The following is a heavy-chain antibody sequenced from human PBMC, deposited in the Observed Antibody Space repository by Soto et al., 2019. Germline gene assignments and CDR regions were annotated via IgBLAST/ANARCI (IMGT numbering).Heavy chain of an antibody. CDR2: INPNSGGT. V-gene: IGHV1-2*04. D-gene: IGHD2-8*02. Sequence: GASVKVSCKASGYTFTDYYIHWVRQAPGQGLEWMGWINPNSGGTNYAQKFQGWVTMTRDTSISTAYMELSRLRSDDTAVYYCARVYSTGTFDYWGQGTMVTVSS. CDR3: ARVYSTGTFDY. J-gene: IGHJ4*03. CDR1: GYTFTDYY.